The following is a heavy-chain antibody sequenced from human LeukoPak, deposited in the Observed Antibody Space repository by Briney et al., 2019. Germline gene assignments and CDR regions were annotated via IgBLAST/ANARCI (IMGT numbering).Heavy chain of an antibody. CDR3: AKGVYSVFPDSRVLDY. J-gene: IGHJ4*02. CDR1: GFTFSSYW. V-gene: IGHV3-74*01. Sequence: GGSLRLSCAASGFTFSSYWMHWVRQAPGKGLVWVSRINSDGSSTSYADSVKGRFTISRDNAKNTLYLQMNSLRAEDTAVYYCAKGVYSVFPDSRVLDYWGQGTLVTVSS. CDR2: INSDGSST. D-gene: IGHD5/OR15-5a*01.